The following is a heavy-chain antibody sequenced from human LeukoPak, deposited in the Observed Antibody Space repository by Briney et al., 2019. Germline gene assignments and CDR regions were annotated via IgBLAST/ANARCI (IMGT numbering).Heavy chain of an antibody. D-gene: IGHD2-2*01. Sequence: GGSLRLSCAASGFTFSSYAMHWVRQAPGKGLEWVAVISYDGSNKYYADSVKGRFTISRDNSKNTLYLQMNSLRAEDTAVYYCARDAYPYCSRTSCYRVSGMDVWGQGTTVTVSS. CDR2: ISYDGSNK. CDR3: ARDAYPYCSRTSCYRVSGMDV. CDR1: GFTFSSYA. V-gene: IGHV3-30-3*01. J-gene: IGHJ6*02.